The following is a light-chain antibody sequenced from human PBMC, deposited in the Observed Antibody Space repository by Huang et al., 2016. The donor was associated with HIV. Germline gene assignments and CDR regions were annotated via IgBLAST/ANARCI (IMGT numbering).Light chain of an antibody. J-gene: IGKJ1*01. Sequence: DIVMTQSPDSLAVSPGERATINCKSSQSVLYSRNKKNYLAWFQQKPWRPPKLLIYWATTRESGVPDEFSGSCSGTEFTRTINSLQAEDVAVYFCLQYYSVPQTFGHGTKVEIK. CDR2: WAT. CDR1: QSVLYSRNKKNY. V-gene: IGKV4-1*01. CDR3: LQYYSVPQT.